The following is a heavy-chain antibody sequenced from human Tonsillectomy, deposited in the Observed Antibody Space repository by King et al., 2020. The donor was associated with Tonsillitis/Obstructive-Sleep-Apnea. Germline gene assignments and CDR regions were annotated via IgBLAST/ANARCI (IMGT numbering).Heavy chain of an antibody. CDR2: ISAYNGDT. V-gene: IGHV1-18*01. D-gene: IGHD3-22*01. J-gene: IGHJ4*02. CDR1: GYTFTSYG. Sequence: VQSGAEVKKPGASVKVSCKASGYTFTSYGISWVRQAPGQGLEWMGWISAYNGDTNYPQNLQGRITMTTDTSTSTAYLDLRSLRSDDTALYYCARDSMSHYFDSSTYYTFAYWGQGTLVTVSS. CDR3: ARDSMSHYFDSSTYYTFAY.